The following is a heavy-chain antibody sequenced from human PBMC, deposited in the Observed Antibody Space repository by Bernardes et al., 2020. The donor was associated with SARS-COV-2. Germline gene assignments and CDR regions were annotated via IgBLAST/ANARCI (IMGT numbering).Heavy chain of an antibody. D-gene: IGHD4-17*01. V-gene: IGHV3-21*01. J-gene: IGHJ4*02. CDR3: ARDHNDVYGDYGPHGRFDY. Sequence: GSLRLSCAASGFTFSSYSMNWVRQAPGKGLEWVSSISSFSSYIYYADSVKGRFTISRDNAKNSLYLQMNSLRAEDTAVYYCARDHNDVYGDYGPHGRFDYWGQGTLVTVSS. CDR2: ISSFSSYI. CDR1: GFTFSSYS.